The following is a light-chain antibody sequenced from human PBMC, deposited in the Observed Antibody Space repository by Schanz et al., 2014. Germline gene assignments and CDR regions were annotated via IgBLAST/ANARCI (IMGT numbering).Light chain of an antibody. Sequence: DIQLTQSPSTLSASVGDRVTITCRASQSIGSWLAWYQQKPGKAPKLLIYDASSLESGVPSRFSGSGSGTEFTLTISSLQPDDLATFYCQQYSAYPWTFGHGTKVEIK. V-gene: IGKV1-5*01. J-gene: IGKJ1*01. CDR3: QQYSAYPWT. CDR2: DAS. CDR1: QSIGSW.